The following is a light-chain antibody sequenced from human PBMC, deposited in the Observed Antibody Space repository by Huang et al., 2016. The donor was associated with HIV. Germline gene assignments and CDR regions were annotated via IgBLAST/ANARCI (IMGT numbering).Light chain of an antibody. CDR3: QQYYTTPGFT. CDR2: WAS. J-gene: IGKJ3*01. V-gene: IGKV4-1*01. Sequence: DIVMTQSPASLTVSLGERATINCKSSQSVLDNSNNKNYLAWYQQKQERPPKLLIYWASTRESGVPDRFSGGGSGTDFSLTISSLQAEDVAVYYCQQYYTTPGFTFGPGTKVDIK. CDR1: QSVLDNSNNKNY.